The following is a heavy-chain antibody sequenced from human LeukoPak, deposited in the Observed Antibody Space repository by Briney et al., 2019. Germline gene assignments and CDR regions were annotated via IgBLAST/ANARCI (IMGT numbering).Heavy chain of an antibody. CDR2: ISAYNGNT. J-gene: IGHJ4*02. V-gene: IGHV1-18*01. CDR1: GYTFTSYG. Sequence: GGSVKVSCKASGYTFTSYGISWVRQAPGQGLEWMGWISAYNGNTNYAQKLQGRVTMTTDTSTSTAYMELRSLRSDDTAVYYCARVADYYDSSGYSSYFDYWGQGTLVTVSS. CDR3: ARVADYYDSSGYSSYFDY. D-gene: IGHD3-22*01.